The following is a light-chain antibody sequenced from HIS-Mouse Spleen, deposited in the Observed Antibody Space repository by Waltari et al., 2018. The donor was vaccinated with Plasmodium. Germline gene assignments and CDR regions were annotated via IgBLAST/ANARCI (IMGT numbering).Light chain of an antibody. V-gene: IGLV3-25*03. Sequence: SYELTQPPSVSVSPGQTARITCSGDALPKHYAYWYQQKPGPAPVLVIYKDSERPSGIPGRFSGSSSGTTVTLTISGVQAEDEADYYCQSADSSGTYVVFGGGTKLTVL. CDR1: ALPKHY. J-gene: IGLJ2*01. CDR3: QSADSSGTYVV. CDR2: KDS.